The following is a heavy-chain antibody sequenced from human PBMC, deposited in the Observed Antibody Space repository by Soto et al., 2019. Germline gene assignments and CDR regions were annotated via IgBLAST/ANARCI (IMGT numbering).Heavy chain of an antibody. V-gene: IGHV5-51*01. Sequence: GESLKISCKGSGYSFTSYWIGWVRQMPGKGLEWMGIIYPGDSDTRYSPSFQGQVTISADKSISTAYLQWSSLKASDTAMYYCASPYDYDSSGPRLGAFDIWGQGTMVTVSS. D-gene: IGHD3-22*01. CDR3: ASPYDYDSSGPRLGAFDI. CDR1: GYSFTSYW. J-gene: IGHJ3*02. CDR2: IYPGDSDT.